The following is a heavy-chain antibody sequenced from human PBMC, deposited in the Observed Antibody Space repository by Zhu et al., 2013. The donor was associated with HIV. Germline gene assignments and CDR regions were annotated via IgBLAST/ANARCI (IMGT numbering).Heavy chain of an antibody. J-gene: IGHJ5*02. Sequence: QVQLVQSGAEVKKPGASVKVSCKASGYTFTSYGISWVRQAPGQGLEWMGWISAYNGNTNYAQKLQGRVTMTTDTSTSTAYMELRSLRSDDTAVYYCARDIQRITMVRGVIHTYNWFDPSGPTEPSVTVSS. CDR1: GYTFTSYG. CDR2: ISAYNGNT. D-gene: IGHD3-10*01. V-gene: IGHV1-18*01. CDR3: ARDIQRITMVRGVIHTYNWFDP.